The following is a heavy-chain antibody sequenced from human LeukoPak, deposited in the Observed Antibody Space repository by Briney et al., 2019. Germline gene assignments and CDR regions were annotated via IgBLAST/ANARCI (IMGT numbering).Heavy chain of an antibody. CDR1: EFTFSSYG. CDR3: AKDSNPYRFNPVFDY. D-gene: IGHD3-16*01. Sequence: GGSLRLSCAASEFTFSSYGMHWVRQAPGKGLEWVAFIRYDGSDKYYADSVKGRFTISRDNSKNTLYLQMNSLRAEDTAVYYCAKDSNPYRFNPVFDYWGQGTLVTVSS. CDR2: IRYDGSDK. J-gene: IGHJ4*02. V-gene: IGHV3-30*02.